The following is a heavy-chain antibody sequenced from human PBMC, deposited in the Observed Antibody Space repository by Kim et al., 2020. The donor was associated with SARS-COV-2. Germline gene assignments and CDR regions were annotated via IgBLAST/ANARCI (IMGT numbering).Heavy chain of an antibody. J-gene: IGHJ3*02. CDR3: ARLSGKLSAFDI. CDR2: IYYSGST. D-gene: IGHD6-25*01. Sequence: SETLSLTCTVSGGSISSYYWSWIRQPPGKGLEWIGYIYYSGSTNYNPSLKSRVTISVDTSKNQFSLKLSSVTAADTAVYYCARLSGKLSAFDIWGQGTMVTVSS. CDR1: GGSISSYY. V-gene: IGHV4-59*08.